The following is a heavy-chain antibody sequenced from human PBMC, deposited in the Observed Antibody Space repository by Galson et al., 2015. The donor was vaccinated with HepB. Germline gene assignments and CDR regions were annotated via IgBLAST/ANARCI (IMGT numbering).Heavy chain of an antibody. V-gene: IGHV3-30*02. CDR1: GFTFSSYG. CDR3: AKDSYDYYGSGSYYSSLWGMDV. CDR2: IRYDGSNK. J-gene: IGHJ6*02. Sequence: SLRLSCAASGFTFSSYGMHWVRQAPGKGLEWVAFIRYDGSNKYYVDSVKGRFTISRDNSKNTLYLQMNSLRAEDTAVYYCAKDSYDYYGSGSYYSSLWGMDVWGQGTTVTVSS. D-gene: IGHD3-10*01.